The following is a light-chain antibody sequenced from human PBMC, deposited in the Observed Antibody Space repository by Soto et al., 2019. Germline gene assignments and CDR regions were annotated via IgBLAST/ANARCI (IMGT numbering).Light chain of an antibody. CDR2: DVS. CDR1: SSDVGGYNY. CDR3: SSYTSSSLFV. J-gene: IGLJ1*01. V-gene: IGLV2-14*03. Sequence: QSVLTQPASVSGSPGQSITISCTGTSSDVGGYNYVSWYQQHPGKVPKFMIYDVSNRPSGVSNRFSGSKSGNTASLTISGLQAEDEADYYCSSYTSSSLFVFGTGTKLTVL.